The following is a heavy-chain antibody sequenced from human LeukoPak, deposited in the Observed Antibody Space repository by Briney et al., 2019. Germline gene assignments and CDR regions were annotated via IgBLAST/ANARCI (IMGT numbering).Heavy chain of an antibody. D-gene: IGHD2-15*01. CDR3: AREGCSGGSCYSGLGDYYMDV. J-gene: IGHJ6*03. V-gene: IGHV4-4*07. CDR1: GYSISSGYY. CDR2: IYTSGST. Sequence: SETLSLTCTVSGYSISSGYYWGWIRQPAGKGLEWIGRIYTSGSTNYNPSLKSRVTMSVDTSKNQFSLKLSSVTAADTAVYYCAREGCSGGSCYSGLGDYYMDVWGKGTTVTISS.